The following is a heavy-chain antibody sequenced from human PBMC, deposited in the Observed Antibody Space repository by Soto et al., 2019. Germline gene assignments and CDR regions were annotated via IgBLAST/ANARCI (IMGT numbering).Heavy chain of an antibody. Sequence: SETLSLTCTVSGGSISSYYWSWIRQPPGKGLEWIGYIYYSGSTNYNPSLKSRVTISVDTSKNQFSLKLSSVTAADTAVYYCARLQEDDFWSGYYTGIGGYYFDYRGQGTLVTVSS. CDR2: IYYSGST. CDR1: GGSISSYY. V-gene: IGHV4-59*01. D-gene: IGHD3-3*01. J-gene: IGHJ4*02. CDR3: ARLQEDDFWSGYYTGIGGYYFDY.